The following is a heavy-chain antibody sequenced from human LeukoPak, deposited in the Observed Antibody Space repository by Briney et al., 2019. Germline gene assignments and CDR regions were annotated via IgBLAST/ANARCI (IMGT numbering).Heavy chain of an antibody. CDR1: GYSFTSYW. V-gene: IGHV5-51*01. CDR2: IYPGDSDT. CDR3: ARGYCSSTSCYAFVDWFDP. Sequence: GESLKISCKGSGYSFTSYWIAWVRQMPGKGLEWIGIIYPGDSDTRYSPSFQGQVTISADKSISTAYLQWSSLKASDTAMYYCARGYCSSTSCYAFVDWFDPWGQGTLVTVSS. D-gene: IGHD2-2*01. J-gene: IGHJ5*02.